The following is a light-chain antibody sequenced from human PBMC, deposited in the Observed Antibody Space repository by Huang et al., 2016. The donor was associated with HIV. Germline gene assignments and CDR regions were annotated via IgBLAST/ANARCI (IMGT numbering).Light chain of an antibody. CDR1: QSVGSNY. CDR3: QQYSSSTRT. Sequence: EIVLTQSPGTLSLSPGERATLSCRASQSVGSNYLAWYQQKPGQAPRLLIYGASSRATGIPDRFNGSGSGTDFTLTISRLEPEDFAVYYCQQYSSSTRTFGQGTKVEIK. V-gene: IGKV3-20*01. J-gene: IGKJ1*01. CDR2: GAS.